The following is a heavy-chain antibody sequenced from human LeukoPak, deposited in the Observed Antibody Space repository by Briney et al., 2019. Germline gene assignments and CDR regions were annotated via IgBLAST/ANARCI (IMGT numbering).Heavy chain of an antibody. Sequence: SETLSLTCTVSGGSIRSYYWSWIRQPPGKGLEWIGYIYTSGSTNYNPSLKSRVTISVDTSKNQFSLKLSSVTAADTAVYYCARRGDGYNDAFDIWGQGTMVTVSS. CDR3: ARRGDGYNDAFDI. CDR1: GGSIRSYY. CDR2: IYTSGST. J-gene: IGHJ3*02. D-gene: IGHD5-24*01. V-gene: IGHV4-4*09.